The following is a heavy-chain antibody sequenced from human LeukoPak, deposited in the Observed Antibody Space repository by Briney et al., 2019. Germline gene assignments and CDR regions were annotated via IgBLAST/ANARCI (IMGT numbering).Heavy chain of an antibody. CDR2: ISSITSYI. CDR1: GFPFSRYT. J-gene: IGHJ3*02. D-gene: IGHD1-26*01. Sequence: GGSLRLSCAASGFPFSRYTMNWVRQAPGKGLEWVSSISSITSYIYYTDSVKGRFTISRDNSKNTLYLQMNSLRAEATAVYYCARTTSMSYVGDAFDIWGQGTMVTVSS. CDR3: ARTTSMSYVGDAFDI. V-gene: IGHV3-21*01.